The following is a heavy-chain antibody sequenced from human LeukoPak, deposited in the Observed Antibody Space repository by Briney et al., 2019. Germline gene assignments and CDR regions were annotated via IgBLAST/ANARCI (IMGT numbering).Heavy chain of an antibody. Sequence: GGPLRLSCAASGFTFTDYAVNWVRQAPGKGLEWVSGISYGGDNTYYADSVKGRFTISRDNPRNTLNLALNSLRAEDTAVYYCAKDPHPYGDSVGGYHFDYWGQGTLVTVSS. V-gene: IGHV3-23*01. J-gene: IGHJ4*02. CDR1: GFTFTDYA. CDR3: AKDPHPYGDSVGGYHFDY. CDR2: ISYGGDNT. D-gene: IGHD4-17*01.